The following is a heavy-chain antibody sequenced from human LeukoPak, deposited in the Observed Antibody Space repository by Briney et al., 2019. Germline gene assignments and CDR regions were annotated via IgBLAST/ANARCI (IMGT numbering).Heavy chain of an antibody. J-gene: IGHJ3*01. CDR2: ISISSTSV. V-gene: IGHV3-48*02. CDR1: GFNCNSHA. Sequence: GGSLRLSCAASGFNCNSHAMNWVRQAPGKGLEWISYISISSTSVYYADSVKGRFTISRDSAKNALYLQMNSLRDEDTAMYYCARDNLAAAGDDNFDLWGQGTMVTVSS. CDR3: ARDNLAAAGDDNFDL. D-gene: IGHD6-13*01.